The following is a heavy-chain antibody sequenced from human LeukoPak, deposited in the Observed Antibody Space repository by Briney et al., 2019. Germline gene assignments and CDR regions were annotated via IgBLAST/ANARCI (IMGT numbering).Heavy chain of an antibody. V-gene: IGHV3-21*01. CDR1: GFTFSSYS. Sequence: GRSLRLSCAASGFTFSSYSMDWVRQAPGEGLEWVSSISSGSSFIYYADSVKGRFPISRDNAKNSLYLQMNSLRAEDTAGYYCARDSGSPQDAFDIWGQGTMVTVSS. J-gene: IGHJ3*02. CDR2: ISSGSSFI. CDR3: ARDSGSPQDAFDI. D-gene: IGHD6-13*01.